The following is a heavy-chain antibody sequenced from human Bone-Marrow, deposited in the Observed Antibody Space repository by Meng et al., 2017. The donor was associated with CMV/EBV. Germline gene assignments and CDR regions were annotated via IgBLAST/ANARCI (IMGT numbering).Heavy chain of an antibody. Sequence: SETLSLTCTVSGGSISGSTYYWGWIRQPPGKGLEWIGTIYYSGTTYYNPSLKSRVTISVDTSKNQFSLKLSSVTAADTAVYYCARQTHYSTQVYWGQGTLVTVSS. D-gene: IGHD6-13*01. CDR1: GGSISGSTYY. CDR2: IYYSGTT. CDR3: ARQTHYSTQVY. V-gene: IGHV4-39*01. J-gene: IGHJ4*02.